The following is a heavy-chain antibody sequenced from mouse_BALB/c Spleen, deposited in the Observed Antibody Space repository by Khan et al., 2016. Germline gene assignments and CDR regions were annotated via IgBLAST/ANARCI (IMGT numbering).Heavy chain of an antibody. CDR1: GYSITTDYA. V-gene: IGHV3-2*02. CDR2: ITYSGNT. D-gene: IGHD1-1*01. CDR3: AGVYEGDFDY. J-gene: IGHJ2*01. Sequence: EVQLVESGPGLVKPSQSLSLTCTVSGYSITTDYARNWIRQLPRNQLEWMGFITYSGNTNYNPSFKSRTSITRDTSKNQYFLPLNSVTTEDAASYYCAGVYEGDFDYWGQGTPLTVSS.